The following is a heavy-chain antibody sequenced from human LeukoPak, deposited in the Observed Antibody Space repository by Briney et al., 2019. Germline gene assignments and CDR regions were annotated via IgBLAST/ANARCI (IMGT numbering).Heavy chain of an antibody. J-gene: IGHJ3*02. Sequence: SETLSLTCAVSGGSISSSNWWSWVRQPPGKGLEWIGEIYHSGSTNYNPSLKSRVTISVDKSKNQFSLKLSSVTAADTAVYYCARAPSYYYDSSAADAFDIWGQGTMVTVSS. CDR1: GGSISSSNW. D-gene: IGHD3-22*01. CDR3: ARAPSYYYDSSAADAFDI. CDR2: IYHSGST. V-gene: IGHV4-4*02.